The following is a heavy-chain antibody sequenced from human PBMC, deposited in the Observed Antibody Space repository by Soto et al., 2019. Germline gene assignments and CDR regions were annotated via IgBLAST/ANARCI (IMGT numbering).Heavy chain of an antibody. CDR1: WGTIVNFA. J-gene: IGHJ1*01. V-gene: IGHV3-23*01. D-gene: IGHD3-10*01. CDR3: ATGMFPQLLPKYSDD. Sequence: WGPLRHRCGASWGTIVNFAISWVRQAPGKGLEWVAVIRHNGNNVYYADSVTARFTISRDNFKNTVSLQMNSLRAEDTGVYFCATGMFPQLLPKYSDDWGQGTMVTVSS. CDR2: IRHNGNNV.